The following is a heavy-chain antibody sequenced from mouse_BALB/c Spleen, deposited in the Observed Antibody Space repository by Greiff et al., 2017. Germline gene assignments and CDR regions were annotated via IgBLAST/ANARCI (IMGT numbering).Heavy chain of an antibody. CDR3: ARDDGYYVHFDV. V-gene: IGHV5-17*02. CDR2: ISSGSSTI. Sequence: DVQLVESGGGLVQPGGSRKLSCAASGFTFSSFGMHWVRQAPEKGLEWVAYISSGSSTIYYADTVKGRFTISRDNPKNTLFLQMTSLRSEDTAMYYCARDDGYYVHFDVWGAGTTVTVSS. D-gene: IGHD2-3*01. J-gene: IGHJ1*01. CDR1: GFTFSSFG.